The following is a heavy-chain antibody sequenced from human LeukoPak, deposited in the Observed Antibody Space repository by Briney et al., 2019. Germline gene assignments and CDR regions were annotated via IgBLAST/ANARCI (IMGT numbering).Heavy chain of an antibody. CDR1: GFTFSDYY. Sequence: SGGSLRLSCAASGFTFSDYYMSWIRQAPGKGLEWVSYISSSGGSISYADSVKGRFTISRDNAKNSLYLQMNSLRAEDTAVYYCARDGSRYGTGSFDYWGQGTLVTVSS. CDR2: ISSSGGSI. V-gene: IGHV3-11*04. D-gene: IGHD3-10*01. CDR3: ARDGSRYGTGSFDY. J-gene: IGHJ4*02.